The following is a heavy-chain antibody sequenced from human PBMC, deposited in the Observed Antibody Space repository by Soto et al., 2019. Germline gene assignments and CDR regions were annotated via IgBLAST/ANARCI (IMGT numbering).Heavy chain of an antibody. V-gene: IGHV4-59*01. CDR2: VYYTGDT. CDR3: ARLGGYRPLV. J-gene: IGHJ3*01. CDR1: GGSINSYY. D-gene: IGHD5-18*01. Sequence: SETLSLTCNVSGGSINSYYWSWIRQSPGKGLEWIGYVYYTGDTNYNPSLKSRVTISVDPSKSQFSLKLNSVTAADTAVYFCARLGGYRPLVWGQGTMDTVSS.